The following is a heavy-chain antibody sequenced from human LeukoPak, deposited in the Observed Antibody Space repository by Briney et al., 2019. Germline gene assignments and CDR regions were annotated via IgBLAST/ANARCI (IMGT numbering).Heavy chain of an antibody. V-gene: IGHV3-30*04. J-gene: IGHJ4*02. CDR1: GFTFSGYA. CDR2: ISTDGNDK. Sequence: GRSLRLSCAASGFTFSGYAMHWVRQAPGKGLEWLTVISTDGNDKHYADSVKGRFTVSRDNSKNTLFLQMNNLRTEDTAVYYCAKDKSVSADYYLDYWGQGTLVTVSS. D-gene: IGHD5/OR15-5a*01. CDR3: AKDKSVSADYYLDY.